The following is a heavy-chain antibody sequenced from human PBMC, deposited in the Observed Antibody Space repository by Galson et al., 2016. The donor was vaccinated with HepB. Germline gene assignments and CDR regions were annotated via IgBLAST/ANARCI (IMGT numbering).Heavy chain of an antibody. Sequence: SLRLSCAASGFNFSNYVIHWVRQAPGKGLEWVAIISYDGSNIYYADSVKGRFTTSRDNSKNTLYLQMHSLRGEDTAVYYCARAVFRANYYYGMDVWGQGTTVTVSS. V-gene: IGHV3-30*04. J-gene: IGHJ6*02. CDR2: ISYDGSNI. D-gene: IGHD3-10*01. CDR1: GFNFSNYV. CDR3: ARAVFRANYYYGMDV.